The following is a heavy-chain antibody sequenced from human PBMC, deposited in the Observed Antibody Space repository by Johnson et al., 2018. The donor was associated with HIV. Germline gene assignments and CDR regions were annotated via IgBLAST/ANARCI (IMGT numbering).Heavy chain of an antibody. J-gene: IGHJ3*02. V-gene: IGHV3-20*04. D-gene: IGHD3-10*01. CDR1: GFTFDDYG. CDR2: INWNGGST. Sequence: VQLVESGGGLVQPGGSLRLSCAASGFTFDDYGMSWVRQAPGKGLEWVSGINWNGGSTGYADSVKGRFTISRDNAKNSVDLQMNSLRAEDTAVYYCARALADGWFSYDVFDIWGQGTMVTVSS. CDR3: ARALADGWFSYDVFDI.